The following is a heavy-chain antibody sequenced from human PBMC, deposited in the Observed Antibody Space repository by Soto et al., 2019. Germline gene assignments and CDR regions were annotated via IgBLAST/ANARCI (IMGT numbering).Heavy chain of an antibody. Sequence: PSETLSLICTVSGYSISSSIDYWGWIRQPPGKGLEWIGSIYYSGSTHYKPSLKSRVTISVDTSKNQFSLKLSSVTAADTAVYYCARRQPANWGYNWFDPWGQGTLVTVSS. D-gene: IGHD7-27*01. CDR1: GYSISSSIDY. CDR3: ARRQPANWGYNWFDP. CDR2: IYYSGST. V-gene: IGHV4-39*01. J-gene: IGHJ5*02.